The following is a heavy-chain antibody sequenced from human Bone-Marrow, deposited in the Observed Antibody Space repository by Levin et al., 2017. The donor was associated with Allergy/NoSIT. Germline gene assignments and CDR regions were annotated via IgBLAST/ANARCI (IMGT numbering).Heavy chain of an antibody. CDR3: ARDSDWNRRPDNWFDP. V-gene: IGHV3-66*01. J-gene: IGHJ5*02. Sequence: GESLKISCAASGFTVSRNYMSWVRQAPGKGLEWVSLIYSGGDTQYADSVKGRFTISRDNSKNTLYLQMNSLRVDDTAVYYCARDSDWNRRPDNWFDPWGQGTLVTVSS. CDR2: IYSGGDT. D-gene: IGHD1-1*01. CDR1: GFTVSRNY.